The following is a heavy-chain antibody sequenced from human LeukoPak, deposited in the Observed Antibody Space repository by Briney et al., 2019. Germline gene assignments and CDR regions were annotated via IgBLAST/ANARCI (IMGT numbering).Heavy chain of an antibody. CDR1: GGSFSGYY. J-gene: IGHJ4*02. CDR3: ARGAWRFLEWLPTGYFDY. D-gene: IGHD3-3*01. V-gene: IGHV4-34*01. CDR2: INHSGST. Sequence: SETLSLTCAVYGGSFSGYYWSWIRQPLGKGLEWIGEINHSGSTNYNPSLKSRVTISVDTSKNQFSLKLSSVTAADTAVYYCARGAWRFLEWLPTGYFDYWGQGTLVTVSS.